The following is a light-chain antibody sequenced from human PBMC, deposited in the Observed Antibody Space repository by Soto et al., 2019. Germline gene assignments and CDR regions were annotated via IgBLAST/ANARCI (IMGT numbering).Light chain of an antibody. V-gene: IGKV3-15*01. CDR3: QQYNSWPIT. CDR2: RAS. Sequence: EVLMTQSPDTLYASPGEIVTLSFTASQSVSDNLAWYQQKPGQGPRLLVYRASTRTLGIPARFSGSESGTEFTLTISSLQSEDFAVYYCQQYNSWPITFGQGTRLEIK. CDR1: QSVSDN. J-gene: IGKJ5*01.